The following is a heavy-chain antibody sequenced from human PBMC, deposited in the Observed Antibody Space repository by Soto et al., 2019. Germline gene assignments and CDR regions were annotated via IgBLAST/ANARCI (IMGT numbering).Heavy chain of an antibody. CDR1: GFTFSNYA. Sequence: VQLLESGGGLVQPGGSLRLSCAASGFTFSNYAMSWVRQAPGKALEWVSSINIVGGNTNYADSVRGRFTMSRDDSKNTVFLQMNSLRAEDTAIYYCTKNYYVGSWGQGTLITVSS. V-gene: IGHV3-23*01. J-gene: IGHJ4*02. CDR2: INIVGGNT. CDR3: TKNYYVGS.